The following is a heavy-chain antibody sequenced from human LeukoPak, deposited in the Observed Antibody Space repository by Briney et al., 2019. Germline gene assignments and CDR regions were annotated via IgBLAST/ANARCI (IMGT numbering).Heavy chain of an antibody. J-gene: IGHJ5*02. CDR3: ATHYGSGLDWFDP. Sequence: SETLSLTCTVSGGSISSSSYYWGWIRQPPGKGLEWIGSIYYSGSTNYNPSLKSRVTISVDTSKNQFSLKLSSVTAADTAMYYCATHYGSGLDWFDPWGQGTLVTVSS. V-gene: IGHV4-39*01. CDR1: GGSISSSSYY. CDR2: IYYSGST. D-gene: IGHD3-10*01.